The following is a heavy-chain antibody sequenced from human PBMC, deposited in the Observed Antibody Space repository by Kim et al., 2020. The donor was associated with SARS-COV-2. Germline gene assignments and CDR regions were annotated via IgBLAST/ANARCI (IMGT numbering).Heavy chain of an antibody. CDR3: ARETETDAFDI. Sequence: SETLSLTCTVSGGSISSYYWSWIRQPPGKGLEWIGYIYYSGSTNYNPSLKSRVTISVDTSKNQFSLKLSSVTAADTAVYYCARETETDAFDIWGQGTMVTVSS. CDR2: IYYSGST. J-gene: IGHJ3*02. V-gene: IGHV4-59*01. CDR1: GGSISSYY.